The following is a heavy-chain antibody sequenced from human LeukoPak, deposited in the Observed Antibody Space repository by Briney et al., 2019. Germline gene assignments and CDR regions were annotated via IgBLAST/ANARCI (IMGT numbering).Heavy chain of an antibody. CDR1: GGSISTYY. CDR2: IYYSGST. Sequence: SETLSLTCTVSGGSISTYYWSWIRQPPGKGLEWVGYIYYSGSTNYNPSLKSRVTISVDTSKDQFSLKLSSVTAADTAVYYCARVRGYGSGSYYFDPWGQGTLVTVSS. CDR3: ARVRGYGSGSYYFDP. J-gene: IGHJ5*02. D-gene: IGHD3-10*01. V-gene: IGHV4-59*08.